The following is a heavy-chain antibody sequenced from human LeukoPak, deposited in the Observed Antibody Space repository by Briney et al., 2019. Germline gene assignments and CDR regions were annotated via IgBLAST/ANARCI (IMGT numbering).Heavy chain of an antibody. CDR1: GDSISSGAYS. D-gene: IGHD1-20*01. V-gene: IGHV4-30-2*01. Sequence: PSETLSLTCVVSGDSISSGAYSWSWIRQPPGKGLEWIGYIFHTGSTNYNPSLKSRVTISVDTSKNQFSLKLSSVTAADTAVYYCARTSIITGTVDGWFDPWGQGTLVTVSS. J-gene: IGHJ5*02. CDR3: ARTSIITGTVDGWFDP. CDR2: IFHTGST.